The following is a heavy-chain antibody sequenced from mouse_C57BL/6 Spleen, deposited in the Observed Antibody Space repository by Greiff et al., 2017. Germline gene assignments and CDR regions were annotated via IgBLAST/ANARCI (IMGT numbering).Heavy chain of an antibody. J-gene: IGHJ3*01. V-gene: IGHV14-1*01. CDR1: GFNIKDYY. D-gene: IGHD3-2*02. CDR2: IDPEDGDT. Sequence: EVQLQQSGAELVRPGASVKLSCTASGFNIKDYYMHWVKQRPEQGLEWIGRIDPEDGDTEYAPKFQGKATMTADTSSNTAYLQLSSLTSEDTAVYYCTGTAQATEGFAYWGQGTLVTVSA. CDR3: TGTAQATEGFAY.